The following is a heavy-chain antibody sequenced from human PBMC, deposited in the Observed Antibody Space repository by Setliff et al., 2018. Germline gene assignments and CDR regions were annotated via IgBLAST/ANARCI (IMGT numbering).Heavy chain of an antibody. V-gene: IGHV4-61*10. Sequence: PSETLSLTCTVSGGSISSGSYYWSWIRQPAGKGLEWIGEINHSGSTNYNPSLKSRVTISVDTSKNQLSLKLSSVTAADTAVYYCATFIHQTGWGQGTLVTVSS. D-gene: IGHD3-16*01. CDR3: ATFIHQTG. J-gene: IGHJ4*02. CDR2: INHSGST. CDR1: GGSISSGSYY.